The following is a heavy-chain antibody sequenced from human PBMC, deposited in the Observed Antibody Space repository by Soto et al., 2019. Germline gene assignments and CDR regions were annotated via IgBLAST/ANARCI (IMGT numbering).Heavy chain of an antibody. V-gene: IGHV3-30*04. D-gene: IGHD3-10*01. CDR2: ISYDGTYK. CDR3: ARGGFTMLREISS. Sequence: GGSLRLSCAASGFTFSSYAMHWVRQAPGKGLEWVAVISYDGTYKYYADSVKGRFTISRDNSKNTLSLQLNSLRAEDTAVYYCARGGFTMLREISSWGQGTLVTVSS. J-gene: IGHJ5*02. CDR1: GFTFSSYA.